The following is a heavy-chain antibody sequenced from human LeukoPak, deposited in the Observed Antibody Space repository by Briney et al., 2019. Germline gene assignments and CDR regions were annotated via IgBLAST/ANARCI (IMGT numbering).Heavy chain of an antibody. CDR1: GGTFSSYA. J-gene: IGHJ6*02. D-gene: IGHD4-17*01. V-gene: IGHV1-69*13. CDR2: IIPIFGTA. CDR3: ARATVTQTYYYYYYGMDV. Sequence: SVEVSCKASGGTFSSYAISWVRQAPGQGLEWMGGIIPIFGTANYAQKFQGRVTITADESTSTAYMELSSLRSEDTAVYYCARATVTQTYYYYYYGMDVWGQGTTVTVSS.